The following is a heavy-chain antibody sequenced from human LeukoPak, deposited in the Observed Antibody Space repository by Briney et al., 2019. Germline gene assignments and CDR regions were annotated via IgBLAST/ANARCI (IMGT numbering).Heavy chain of an antibody. V-gene: IGHV3-48*03. CDR1: GFTFSSFE. J-gene: IGHJ6*03. CDR3: AKGSGVVRGVGVRYYYYMDV. Sequence: QTGGSLRLSCAASGFTFSSFEMNWVRQAPGRGLEWLSHISTSGGTKYYADSVKGRFTISRDNAENSVYLQMSGLRAEDTAVYYCAKGSGVVRGVGVRYYYYMDVWGKGTTVTVSS. CDR2: ISTSGGTK. D-gene: IGHD3-10*01.